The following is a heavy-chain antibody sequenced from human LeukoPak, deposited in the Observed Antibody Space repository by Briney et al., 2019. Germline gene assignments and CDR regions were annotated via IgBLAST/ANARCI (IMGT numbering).Heavy chain of an antibody. J-gene: IGHJ3*02. CDR2: IYYSGST. Sequence: SGTLSLTCTVSGGSISSSSYYWGWIRQPPGKGLEWIGSIYYSGSTYYNPSLKSQVTISVDTSKNQFSLKLSSVTAADTAVYYCARHRIPQKHYDSSGYYYPGAFDIWGQGTMVTVSS. V-gene: IGHV4-39*01. CDR1: GGSISSSSYY. CDR3: ARHRIPQKHYDSSGYYYPGAFDI. D-gene: IGHD3-22*01.